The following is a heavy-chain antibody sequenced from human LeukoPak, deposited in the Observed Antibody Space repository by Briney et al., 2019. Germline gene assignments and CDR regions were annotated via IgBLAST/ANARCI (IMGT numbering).Heavy chain of an antibody. CDR2: VKSKTDGGTT. CDR3: TTDLDY. V-gene: IGHV3-15*01. CDR1: GFTFSSYA. J-gene: IGHJ4*02. Sequence: GGSLRLSCAASGFTFSSYAMSWVRQAPGKGLEWVGRVKSKTDGGTTDYAASVKGRFTISRDDSKNTLSLQMNSLKTEDTAVYYCTTDLDYWGQGTLVTVSS.